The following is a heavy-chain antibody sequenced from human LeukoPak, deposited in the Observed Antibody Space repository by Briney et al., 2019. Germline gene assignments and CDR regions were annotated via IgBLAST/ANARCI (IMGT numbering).Heavy chain of an antibody. CDR1: GFTFSSYR. D-gene: IGHD1-26*01. J-gene: IGHJ6*02. V-gene: IGHV3-21*01. CDR3: TKGENGMDV. Sequence: GGSLRLSCAASGFTFSSYRMNWVRQAPGKGLEWVSSISDSSSYIYHADSVKGRFTISRDNAKNSVYLQMNSLRAEGTATYYCTKGENGMDVSGQGTTVTVSS. CDR2: ISDSSSYI.